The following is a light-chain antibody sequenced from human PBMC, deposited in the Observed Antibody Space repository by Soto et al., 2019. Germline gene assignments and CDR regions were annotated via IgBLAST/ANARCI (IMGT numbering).Light chain of an antibody. V-gene: IGKV3-20*01. Sequence: EIVLTQSPGTLSSSPGERATLSCRASQSVSSSYLAWYQQKPGQAPRLLIYGASSRATGIPDRFSGSGSGTDFTLTISRLEPEDFAVYYCQQFDNSLWTFGQGTKVDIK. CDR2: GAS. CDR3: QQFDNSLWT. CDR1: QSVSSSY. J-gene: IGKJ1*01.